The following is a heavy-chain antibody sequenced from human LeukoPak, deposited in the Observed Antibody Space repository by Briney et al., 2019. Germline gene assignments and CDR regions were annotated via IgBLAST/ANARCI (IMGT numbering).Heavy chain of an antibody. Sequence: SETLSLTCTVSGYSISSDYYWGWIRQPPGKGLEWIGSMYHSGSTYYNPSLKSRVTISVDTSKDQFSLKLSSVTAADTAVYYCARDPPAAAGDYWGQGTLVTVSS. CDR1: GYSISSDYY. D-gene: IGHD6-13*01. CDR2: MYHSGST. J-gene: IGHJ4*02. V-gene: IGHV4-38-2*02. CDR3: ARDPPAAAGDY.